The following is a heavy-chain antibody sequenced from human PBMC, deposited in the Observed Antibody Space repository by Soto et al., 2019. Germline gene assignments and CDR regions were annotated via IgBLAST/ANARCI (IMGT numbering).Heavy chain of an antibody. CDR2: IKSKTYGGTA. J-gene: IGHJ5*02. V-gene: IGHV3-15*07. CDR1: GFTFSNAW. D-gene: IGHD6-19*01. CDR3: TTVPGWAPFDP. Sequence: GGSLRLSCAASGFTFSNAWMYWVRQAPGKGLEWVGHIKSKTYGGTADYAAPVKGRFTISRDDSENTLFLQMDSLKIEDTAVYYCTTVPGWAPFDPWGQGTLVTVSS.